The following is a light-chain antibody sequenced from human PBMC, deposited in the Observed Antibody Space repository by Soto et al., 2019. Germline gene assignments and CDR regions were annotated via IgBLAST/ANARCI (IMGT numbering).Light chain of an antibody. V-gene: IGLV1-40*01. Sequence: QSVLTQPPSVSGAPGQRVTISCTGSSSNIGAGYDVHWYQQLPGTAPKLLIYGNFNRPSEVPDRFSGSKSGTSASLAIAGLQAEDEAEYYCQSYDTSLRVVVFAGGTKLTVL. CDR2: GNF. J-gene: IGLJ2*01. CDR3: QSYDTSLRVVV. CDR1: SSNIGAGYD.